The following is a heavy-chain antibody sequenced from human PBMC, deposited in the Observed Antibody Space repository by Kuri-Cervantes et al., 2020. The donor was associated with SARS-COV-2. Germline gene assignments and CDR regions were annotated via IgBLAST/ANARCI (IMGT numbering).Heavy chain of an antibody. Sequence: SVKVPCKASGGTFSSYAISWVRQAPGQGLEWMGGIIPIFGTANYAQKFQGRVTITADESTSTAYMELSSLRSEDTAVYYCALGYWGSGYPRYYYYMDVWGKGTTVTVSS. CDR2: IIPIFGTA. V-gene: IGHV1-69*13. CDR3: ALGYWGSGYPRYYYYMDV. D-gene: IGHD3-22*01. J-gene: IGHJ6*03. CDR1: GGTFSSYA.